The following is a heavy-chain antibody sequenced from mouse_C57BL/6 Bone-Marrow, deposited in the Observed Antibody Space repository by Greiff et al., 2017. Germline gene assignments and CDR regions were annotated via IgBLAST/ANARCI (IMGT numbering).Heavy chain of an antibody. CDR1: GYTFTSYG. CDR3: ARWVTTVVATDY. CDR2: IYPRSGNT. Sequence: VQLQQSGAELARPGASVKLSCKASGYTFTSYGLSWVKQRTGQGLEWIGEIYPRSGNTYYNEKFKGKATLTADKSSSTAYMELRSLTSEDSAVYFCARWVTTVVATDYWGQGTTLTVSS. D-gene: IGHD1-1*01. V-gene: IGHV1-81*01. J-gene: IGHJ2*01.